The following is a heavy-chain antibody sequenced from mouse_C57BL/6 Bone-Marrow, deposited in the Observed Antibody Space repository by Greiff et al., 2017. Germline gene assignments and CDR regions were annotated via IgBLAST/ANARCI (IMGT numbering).Heavy chain of an antibody. V-gene: IGHV1-80*01. CDR3: ARRGYGRGAMDY. CDR2: IYPGDGDT. Sequence: QVQLQQSGAELVKPGASVKISCKASGYAFSSYWMNWVKQRPGKGLEWIGQIYPGDGDTNYNGKVKGKATLTADKSSSTAYMQLSSLTSEDSAVYFCARRGYGRGAMDYWGQGTSVTVSS. D-gene: IGHD1-1*01. J-gene: IGHJ4*01. CDR1: GYAFSSYW.